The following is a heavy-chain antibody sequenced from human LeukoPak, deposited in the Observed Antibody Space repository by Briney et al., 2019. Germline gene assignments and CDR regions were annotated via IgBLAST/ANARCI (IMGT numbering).Heavy chain of an antibody. D-gene: IGHD2-2*01. CDR1: GYTFANYG. CDR3: ARVTYLRPYQLDY. Sequence: ASVKVPCKASGYTFANYGINWVRQAPGQGLEWMGWISLDSGNTGYAQRVQGRVALTTDTSTSTAYMELRSLRSDDTAVYFCARVTYLRPYQLDYWGQGTLVSISS. CDR2: ISLDSGNT. V-gene: IGHV1-18*01. J-gene: IGHJ4*02.